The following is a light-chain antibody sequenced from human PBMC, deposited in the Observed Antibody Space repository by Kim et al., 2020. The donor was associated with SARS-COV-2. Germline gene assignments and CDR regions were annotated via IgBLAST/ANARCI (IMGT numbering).Light chain of an antibody. J-gene: IGKJ1*01. CDR1: QAVSTTY. CDR2: GAS. CDR3: QHYGTALWT. Sequence: SLGERATLSCRASQAVSTTYLAWYQQKFGQAPRLLIYGASNRATDIPDRFSGSGSGTDFTLTINRLEPEDFAVYYCQHYGTALWTFGQGTKVDIK. V-gene: IGKV3-20*01.